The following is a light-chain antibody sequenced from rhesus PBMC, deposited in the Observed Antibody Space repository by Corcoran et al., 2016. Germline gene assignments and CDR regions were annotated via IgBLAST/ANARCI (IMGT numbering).Light chain of an antibody. V-gene: IGLV2-32*02. CDR2: EVT. CDR3: SAYAGNNIYI. Sequence: QAALTQPRSVSGSPGQSVTISCTGTIRDIGTYAYVSWYQQHPGTAPKLLISEVTKRASGVSDRFSGSKSGNTASLTSSGLQAEDGSDYYCSAYAGNNIYIFGGGTRLTVL. J-gene: IGLJ1*01. CDR1: IRDIGTYAY.